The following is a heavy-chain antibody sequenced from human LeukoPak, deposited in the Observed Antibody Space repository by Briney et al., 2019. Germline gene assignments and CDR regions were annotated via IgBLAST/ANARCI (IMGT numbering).Heavy chain of an antibody. V-gene: IGHV3-21*01. CDR1: GFTFSSYS. D-gene: IGHD4-17*01. J-gene: IGHJ6*02. Sequence: VSSGGSLRLSCAASGFTFSSYSMNCVRQAPGKGLEWVSSISSSSSYIYYADSVKGRFTISRDNAKNSLYLQMNSLRAEDTAVYYCARVRNKAVTYYYYYGTDVWGQGTTVTVSS. CDR3: ARVRNKAVTYYYYYGTDV. CDR2: ISSSSSYI.